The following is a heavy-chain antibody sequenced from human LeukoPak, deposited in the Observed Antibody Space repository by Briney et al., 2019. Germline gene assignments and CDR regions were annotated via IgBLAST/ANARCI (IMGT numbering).Heavy chain of an antibody. CDR2: IYSGGST. CDR3: ARENYYDSSGYYKIDY. V-gene: IGHV3-66*01. J-gene: IGHJ4*02. Sequence: PGGSLRLSCAASGFTVSSNYMSWVRQAPGKGLEWVSVIYSGGSTYYADSVKGRFTISRDNAKNSLYLQMNSLRAEDTAVYYCARENYYDSSGYYKIDYWGQGTLVTVSS. CDR1: GFTVSSNY. D-gene: IGHD3-22*01.